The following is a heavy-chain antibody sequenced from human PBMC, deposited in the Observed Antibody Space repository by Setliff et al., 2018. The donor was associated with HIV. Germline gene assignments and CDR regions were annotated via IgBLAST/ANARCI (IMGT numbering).Heavy chain of an antibody. CDR3: TIPASSLAPN. CDR2: ISYSGKT. V-gene: IGHV4-39*01. J-gene: IGHJ4*02. Sequence: PSETLSLTCTVSGVPTSASTYYWGWIRQPPGKGLDWIGYISYSGKTYYNPSLQSRVIISVDTSNNQISLKLTSVTAADTAVYYCTIPASSLAPNWGRGTQVTVSS. CDR1: GVPTSASTYY.